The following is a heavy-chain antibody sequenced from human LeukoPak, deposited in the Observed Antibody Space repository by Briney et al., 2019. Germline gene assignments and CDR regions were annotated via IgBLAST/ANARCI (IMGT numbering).Heavy chain of an antibody. V-gene: IGHV4-30-4*08. CDR3: ARGRIVAAAGTGAFDI. J-gene: IGHJ3*02. Sequence: SQTLSLTCTVSGGSISSGDYYWSWIRQPPGKGLEWIGYIYYSGSTYYNPSLKSRVTISVDTSKNQFSLKLSSVTAADTAVYYCARGRIVAAAGTGAFDIWGQGTMVSVSS. CDR2: IYYSGST. D-gene: IGHD6-13*01. CDR1: GGSISSGDYY.